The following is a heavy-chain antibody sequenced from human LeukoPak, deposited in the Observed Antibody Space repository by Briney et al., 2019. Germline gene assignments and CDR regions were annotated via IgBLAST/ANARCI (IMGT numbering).Heavy chain of an antibody. V-gene: IGHV4-61*01. CDR1: GGSVSSGSYY. CDR2: IYYSGST. Sequence: SETLSLTCTVSGGSVSSGSYYWSWIRQSPGKGLEWIGYIYYSGSTNYNPSLKSRVTISVDTSKNQFSLKLSSVTAADTAVYYCARDHIAAAVDYWGQGTLVTVSS. J-gene: IGHJ4*02. D-gene: IGHD6-13*01. CDR3: ARDHIAAAVDY.